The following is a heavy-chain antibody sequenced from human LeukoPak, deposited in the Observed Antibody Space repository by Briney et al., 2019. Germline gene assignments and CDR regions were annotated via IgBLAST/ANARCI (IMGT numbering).Heavy chain of an antibody. CDR2: IKSKTDGGTT. D-gene: IGHD3-10*01. V-gene: IGHV3-15*01. J-gene: IGHJ4*02. CDR3: TTGPYDYGSGTYYH. CDR1: GFTFSNAW. Sequence: GGSLRLSCAASGFTFSNAWMSWVRQAPGQGLEWVGRIKSKTDGGTTDYAAPVKGRFTISRDDSKNTLYVQMNSLKTEDTAVYYCTTGPYDYGSGTYYHWGQGTLVTVSS.